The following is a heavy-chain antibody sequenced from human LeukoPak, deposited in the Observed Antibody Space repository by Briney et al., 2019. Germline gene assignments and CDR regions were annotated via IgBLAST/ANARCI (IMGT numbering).Heavy chain of an antibody. D-gene: IGHD6-19*01. CDR2: INHSGST. Sequence: SETLSLTCAVYGGSFSGYYWSWIRQPPGKGLEWIGEINHSGSTNYNPSLKSRVTISVDTSKNQFSLKLSSVTAADTAVYYCARVFEYSSGWYPGKFRFDPWGQGTLVTVSS. CDR1: GGSFSGYY. V-gene: IGHV4-34*01. J-gene: IGHJ5*02. CDR3: ARVFEYSSGWYPGKFRFDP.